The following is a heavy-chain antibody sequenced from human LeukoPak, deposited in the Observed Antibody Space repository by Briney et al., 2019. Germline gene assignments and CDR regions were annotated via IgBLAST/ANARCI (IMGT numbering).Heavy chain of an antibody. CDR1: GDSVSTASNA. Sequence: SQTLSLTCAISGDSVSTASNAWYWIRQSPSRGLEWLGRTYYNSKWYTDYAVSVSGRTTINPDTSKNQLSLKLSSVTAADTAVYYCARGHDRTHIVVVVAVYAFDIWGQGTMVTVSS. D-gene: IGHD2-15*01. CDR3: ARGHDRTHIVVVVAVYAFDI. V-gene: IGHV6-1*01. J-gene: IGHJ3*02. CDR2: TYYNSKWYT.